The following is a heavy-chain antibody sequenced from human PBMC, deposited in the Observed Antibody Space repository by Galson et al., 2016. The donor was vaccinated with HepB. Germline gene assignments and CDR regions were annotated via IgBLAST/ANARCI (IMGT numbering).Heavy chain of an antibody. CDR3: ARDQAIVVAQDCYFDL. Sequence: SLRLSCAGSGFTFGTYGMHWVRQAPGKGLEWVALIWSDGSNKYYSDSVKGRFTISRDNSKNTLSLQMNSLRVEDTAVYYCARDQAIVVAQDCYFDLWGRGTLGTVSS. J-gene: IGHJ2*01. D-gene: IGHD3-22*01. CDR2: IWSDGSNK. V-gene: IGHV3-33*01. CDR1: GFTFGTYG.